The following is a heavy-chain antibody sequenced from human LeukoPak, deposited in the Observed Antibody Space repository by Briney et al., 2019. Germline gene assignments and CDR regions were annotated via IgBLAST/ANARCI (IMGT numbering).Heavy chain of an antibody. Sequence: GGSLRLSCTAAGFTFTNYWMTWVRQAPGKRLEWLADIKQDGSEKYYVDSVRGRLTISRDNAENSLFLQMNRLRVEDTAVYYCTREFGRSSYYFDFWGQGTLVTVSS. CDR2: IKQDGSEK. V-gene: IGHV3-7*01. J-gene: IGHJ4*02. CDR3: TREFGRSSYYFDF. D-gene: IGHD3-16*01. CDR1: GFTFTNYW.